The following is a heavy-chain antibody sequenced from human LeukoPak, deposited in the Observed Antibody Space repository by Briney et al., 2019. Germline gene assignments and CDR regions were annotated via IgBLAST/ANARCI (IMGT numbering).Heavy chain of an antibody. Sequence: PGGSLRLSCAASGFTFSDYYMSWIRQAPGKGLEWVSRINRDGSSTSYADSVKGRFTISRDNAKNTLYLQMNSLRAEDTAVYYCARGAHDLPYYYYGMDVWGQGTTVTVSS. V-gene: IGHV3-74*01. D-gene: IGHD2-21*02. J-gene: IGHJ6*02. CDR3: ARGAHDLPYYYYGMDV. CDR2: INRDGSST. CDR1: GFTFSDYY.